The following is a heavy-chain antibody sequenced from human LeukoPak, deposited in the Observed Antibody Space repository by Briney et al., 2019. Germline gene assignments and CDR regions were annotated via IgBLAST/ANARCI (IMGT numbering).Heavy chain of an antibody. Sequence: GGSLRLSCAASGFTFSSYAMSWVRQAPGKGLEWVSAISGSGGDTYYADSVKGRFTISRDNSKNTLYLQMNSLRAEDTALYYCATSSGWYPKYFDYWGQGTLVTVSS. CDR1: GFTFSSYA. D-gene: IGHD6-19*01. V-gene: IGHV3-23*01. J-gene: IGHJ4*02. CDR2: ISGSGGDT. CDR3: ATSSGWYPKYFDY.